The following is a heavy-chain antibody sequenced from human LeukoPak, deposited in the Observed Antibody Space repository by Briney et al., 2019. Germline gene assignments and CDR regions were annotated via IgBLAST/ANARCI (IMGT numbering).Heavy chain of an antibody. Sequence: GGSLRLSCAASGFTFSSYAMHWVRQAPGKGLEWVAVISYDGSNKYYADSVKGRFTISRDNSKNTLYLQMNSLRAEDTAVYYCARGHTPLAAAGAYFDYWGQGTLVTVSS. V-gene: IGHV3-30-3*01. CDR2: ISYDGSNK. CDR1: GFTFSSYA. J-gene: IGHJ4*02. CDR3: ARGHTPLAAAGAYFDY. D-gene: IGHD6-13*01.